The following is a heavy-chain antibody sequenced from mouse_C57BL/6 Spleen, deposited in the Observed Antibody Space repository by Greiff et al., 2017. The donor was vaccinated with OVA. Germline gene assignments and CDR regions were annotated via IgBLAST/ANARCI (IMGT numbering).Heavy chain of an antibody. CDR1: GYTFTDYN. V-gene: IGHV1-22*01. Sequence: VQLKQSGPELVKPGASVKMSCKASGYTFTDYNMHWVKQSHGKSLEWIGYINPNNGGTSYNQKFKGKATLTVNKSSSTAYMELRSLTSEDSAVYYCARWYYGSSYPWFAYWGQGTLVTVSA. CDR3: ARWYYGSSYPWFAY. CDR2: INPNNGGT. J-gene: IGHJ3*01. D-gene: IGHD1-1*01.